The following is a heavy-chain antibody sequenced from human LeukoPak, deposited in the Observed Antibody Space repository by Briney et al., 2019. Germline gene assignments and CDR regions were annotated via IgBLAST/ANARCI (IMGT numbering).Heavy chain of an antibody. Sequence: SGTLSLTCAVSGGSITTTNWWSWVRPPPGKGLEWIGEVHLSGATNYNPSLESRVSMSIDKSKNHLSLEVTSVTAADTAIYYCTRESGAFSPFGFWGQGTLLTVSS. V-gene: IGHV4-4*02. D-gene: IGHD1-26*01. CDR3: TRESGAFSPFGF. CDR1: GGSITTTNW. CDR2: VHLSGAT. J-gene: IGHJ4*02.